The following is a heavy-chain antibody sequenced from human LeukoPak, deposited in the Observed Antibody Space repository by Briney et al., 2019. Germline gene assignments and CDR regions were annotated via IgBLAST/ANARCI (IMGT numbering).Heavy chain of an antibody. CDR1: GGTFSSYA. V-gene: IGHV1-69*13. CDR3: ARAPFYDSSGYPDLQH. D-gene: IGHD3-22*01. Sequence: GASVKVSCKASGGTFSSYANSWLRQAPGQGLEWMGGIIPNFCTAHFAQKFQGRVTITAEGSTSTASMAPSGQRSDDTAGCYLARAPFYDSSGYPDLQHGGQGTLVTVS. CDR2: IIPNFCTA. J-gene: IGHJ1*01.